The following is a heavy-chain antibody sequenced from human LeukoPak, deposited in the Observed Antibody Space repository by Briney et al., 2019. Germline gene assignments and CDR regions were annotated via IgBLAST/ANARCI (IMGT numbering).Heavy chain of an antibody. CDR2: IFCTGSS. CDR1: GGSISSDDYY. D-gene: IGHD2-21*01. J-gene: IGHJ4*02. V-gene: IGHV4-30-4*01. CDR3: ASLAYYSFDY. Sequence: SQTLSLTCTVSGGSISSDDYYWRWLRQPPGTGLEWIGYIFCTGSSYYNPSLKRRVTISVDTSKNQFSVRLSSVTAADTAVYYCASLAYYSFDYWGQGTLVTVSS.